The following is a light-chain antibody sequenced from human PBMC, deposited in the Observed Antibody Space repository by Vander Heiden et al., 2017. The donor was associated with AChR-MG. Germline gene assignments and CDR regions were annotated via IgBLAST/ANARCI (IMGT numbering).Light chain of an antibody. CDR1: ISDVGGYNY. J-gene: IGLJ3*02. Sequence: QSALTQPASVSGSPGQSIAISCIGTISDVGGYNYVSWYQQHPGKAPKLMIFDVGYRPSGVSNRFAGSKSGNTASLTISGLQAEDEADYYCSADTRSRTLVFGGGTKLTVL. CDR2: DVG. V-gene: IGLV2-14*03. CDR3: SADTRSRTLV.